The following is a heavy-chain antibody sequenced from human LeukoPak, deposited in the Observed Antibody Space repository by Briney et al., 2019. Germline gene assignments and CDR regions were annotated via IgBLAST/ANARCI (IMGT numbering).Heavy chain of an antibody. CDR3: ASIMITFGGADDAFDI. D-gene: IGHD3-16*01. Sequence: KPGGSLRLSCAASGFTFSSYWMHWVRQAPGKGLVWVLRINSDGSSTSYADSVKGRFTISRDNAKNTLYLQMNSLRAEDTAVYYCASIMITFGGADDAFDIWGQGTMVTVS. CDR1: GFTFSSYW. V-gene: IGHV3-74*01. J-gene: IGHJ3*02. CDR2: INSDGSST.